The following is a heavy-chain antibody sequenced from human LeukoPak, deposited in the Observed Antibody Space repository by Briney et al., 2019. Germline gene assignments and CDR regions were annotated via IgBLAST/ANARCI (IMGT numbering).Heavy chain of an antibody. CDR1: GDSISSSGYY. J-gene: IGHJ4*02. CDR2: IYYSGST. V-gene: IGHV4-39*01. D-gene: IGHD6-13*01. CDR3: ARHLKYSNNWYYGY. Sequence: SETLSLTCTVSGDSISSSGYYWGWIRQPPGKGLEWIGSIYYSGSTYYNPSLKSRVSISADTPKNQFSLKLSSVTAADTAVYYCARHLKYSNNWYYGYWGQGTLVTVSS.